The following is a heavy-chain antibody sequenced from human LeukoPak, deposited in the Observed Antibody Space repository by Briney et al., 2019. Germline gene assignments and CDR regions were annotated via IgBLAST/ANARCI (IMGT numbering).Heavy chain of an antibody. CDR3: AKDEVFSSAWYFEY. V-gene: IGHV3-30*02. CDR2: IRSDGSIK. J-gene: IGHJ4*02. D-gene: IGHD6-19*01. Sequence: GGSLRLSCAASGFTFSSYGMHWVRQAPGKGLEWVAFIRSDGSIKYYTESVKGRFTISRDNSKNTPYLQMNSLRADDTAVYYCAKDEVFSSAWYFEYWGQGTLVTVSS. CDR1: GFTFSSYG.